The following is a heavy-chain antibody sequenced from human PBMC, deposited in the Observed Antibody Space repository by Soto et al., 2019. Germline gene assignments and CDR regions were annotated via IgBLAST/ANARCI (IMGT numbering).Heavy chain of an antibody. CDR1: GGSISSYY. V-gene: IGHV4-59*01. Sequence: SETLSLTCSVSGGSISSYYWSWIRQPPGKGLEWIGYIYYSGSTNYNPSLKSRVTISVDTSKNQFSLKLSSVTAADTAVYYCASGVQIYYYGMDVWGQGTTVTVSS. CDR3: ASGVQIYYYGMDV. D-gene: IGHD3-3*01. J-gene: IGHJ6*02. CDR2: IYYSGST.